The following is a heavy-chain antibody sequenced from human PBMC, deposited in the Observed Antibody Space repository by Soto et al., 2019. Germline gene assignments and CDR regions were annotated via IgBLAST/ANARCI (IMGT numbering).Heavy chain of an antibody. D-gene: IGHD6-6*01. CDR3: ARDSSSSGVGYYYGMDV. CDR2: ISAYNGNT. CDR1: GYTFTSYG. J-gene: IGHJ6*04. Sequence: ASVKVSCKASGYTFTSYGISWVRQAPGQGLEWMGWISAYNGNTNYAQKLQGRVTMTTDTSTSTAYMELRSLRSDDTAVYYCARDSSSSGVGYYYGMDVWGKGTTVTVSS. V-gene: IGHV1-18*01.